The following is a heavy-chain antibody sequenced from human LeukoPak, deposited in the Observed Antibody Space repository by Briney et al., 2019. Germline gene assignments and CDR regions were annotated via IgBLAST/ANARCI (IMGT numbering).Heavy chain of an antibody. D-gene: IGHD3-22*01. CDR1: GGSFSAYY. J-gene: IGHJ4*02. V-gene: IGHV4-34*01. CDR3: ARGIRYYYDSSAYVPYYFDY. CDR2: INHSGSA. Sequence: TSGTLSVTSVEYGGSFSAYYGTWMREPLGKRREWIGEINHSGSAKYNPSLKSRVTISVDTSKNQFSLKLTSVTAADTAVYYCARGIRYYYDSSAYVPYYFDYWGQGTLVTVSS.